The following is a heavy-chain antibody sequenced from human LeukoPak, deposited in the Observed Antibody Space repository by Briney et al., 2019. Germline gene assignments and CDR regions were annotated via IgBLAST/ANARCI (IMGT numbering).Heavy chain of an antibody. D-gene: IGHD6-13*01. J-gene: IGHJ4*02. Sequence: ASVKVSCKASGYTFTSYGISWVRQAPGQGLEWMGWISAYNGNTNYAQKLQGRVAMTTDTSTSTAYMELRSLRSDDTAVYYCARVALYSSSWYLYYWGQGTLVTVSS. CDR2: ISAYNGNT. CDR1: GYTFTSYG. CDR3: ARVALYSSSWYLYY. V-gene: IGHV1-18*01.